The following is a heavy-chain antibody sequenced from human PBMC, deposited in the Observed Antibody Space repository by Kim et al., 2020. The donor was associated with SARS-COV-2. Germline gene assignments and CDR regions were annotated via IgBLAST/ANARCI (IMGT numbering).Heavy chain of an antibody. V-gene: IGHV1-69*13. CDR1: GGTFSSYA. J-gene: IGHJ4*02. Sequence: SVKVSCKASGGTFSSYAISWVRQAPGQGLEWMGGIIPIFGTANYAQKFQGRVTITADESTSTAYMELSSLRSEDTAVYYCARDAPPPSSSGWRAAESWYYWDCWGQGTVVTVSS. CDR2: IIPIFGTA. CDR3: ARDAPPPSSSGWRAAESWYYWDC. D-gene: IGHD6-19*01.